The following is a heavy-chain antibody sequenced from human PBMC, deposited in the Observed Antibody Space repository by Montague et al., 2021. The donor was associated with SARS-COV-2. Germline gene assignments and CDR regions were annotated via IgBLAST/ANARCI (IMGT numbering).Heavy chain of an antibody. CDR1: GFSLSTSGMC. J-gene: IGHJ4*02. Sequence: PALVKPTQSLTLTCTFSGFSLSTSGMCVSWIRQPPGKALEWLARIDWDDDKYYSTSLKTRLTISKDTSKNQVVLTMTNMDPVDTATYYCARMSAGAIIAFDSWGQGTLVTVSS. CDR3: ARMSAGAIIAFDS. D-gene: IGHD3-10*01. V-gene: IGHV2-70*11. CDR2: IDWDDDK.